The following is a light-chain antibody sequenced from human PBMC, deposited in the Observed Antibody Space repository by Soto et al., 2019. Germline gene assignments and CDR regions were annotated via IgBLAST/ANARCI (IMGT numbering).Light chain of an antibody. CDR2: GAS. CDR3: QQYGSSPLT. V-gene: IGKV3-20*01. CDR1: QSVSSSY. Sequence: EIVLTQSPGTLSLSPGERVTLSCRASQSVSSSYLAWYQQKPGQAPRLLIYGASSRATGTPDRFSDSGSGTDFTLTISRLEPEDFAVYYCQQYGSSPLTFGGGTKVDIK. J-gene: IGKJ4*01.